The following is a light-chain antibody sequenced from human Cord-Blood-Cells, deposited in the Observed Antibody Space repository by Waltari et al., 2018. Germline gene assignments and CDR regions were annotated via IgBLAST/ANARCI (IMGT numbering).Light chain of an antibody. CDR2: TAS. V-gene: IGKV1-5*03. CDR1: QSISSW. CDR3: QQYNSYSS. Sequence: DIQMTQSPSTLSASVGDRVTITCRASQSISSWLAWYQQKPGKAPKLLIDTASSLESGVPSRFSGSGSGTEFTLTISSLQPDDFATYYCQQYNSYSSFGQGTKLEIK. J-gene: IGKJ2*03.